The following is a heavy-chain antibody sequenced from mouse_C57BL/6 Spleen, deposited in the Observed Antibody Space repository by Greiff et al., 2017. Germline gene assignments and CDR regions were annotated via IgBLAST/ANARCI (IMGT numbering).Heavy chain of an antibody. V-gene: IGHV1-55*01. CDR2: IYPGSGST. Sequence: VQLQQPGAELVKPGASVKMSCTASGYTFTSYWITWVKQRPGQGLEWIGDIYPGSGSTYYNEKFKSKATLTVDTSSSTAYMQLSSLTSEDSAVYCCAKGRRDLDYWGQGTTLTVSS. J-gene: IGHJ2*01. CDR3: AKGRRDLDY. CDR1: GYTFTSYW.